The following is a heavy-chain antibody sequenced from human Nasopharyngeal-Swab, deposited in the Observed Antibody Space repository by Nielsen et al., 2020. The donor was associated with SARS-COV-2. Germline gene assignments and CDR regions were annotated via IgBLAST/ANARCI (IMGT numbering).Heavy chain of an antibody. J-gene: IGHJ6*02. CDR3: TRDGLWFGELSDYYYGMDV. CDR1: GYTFTSYD. D-gene: IGHD3-10*01. Sequence: ASVKVSCKASGYTFTSYDINWVRQATGQGLEWMGWMNPNSGNTGYAQKFQGRVTMTRNTSISTAYMELSSLRSEDTAVYYCTRDGLWFGELSDYYYGMDVWAKGPRSPSP. V-gene: IGHV1-8*01. CDR2: MNPNSGNT.